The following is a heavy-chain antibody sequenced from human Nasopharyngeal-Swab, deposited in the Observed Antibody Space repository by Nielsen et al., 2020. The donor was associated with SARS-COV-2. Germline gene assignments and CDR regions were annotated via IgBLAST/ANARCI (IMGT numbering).Heavy chain of an antibody. V-gene: IGHV3-74*01. J-gene: IGHJ6*02. Sequence: WIRQPPGKGLVWASRINSDGSSTSYADSVKGRFTISRDNAKNTLYLQMNSLRAEDTAVYYCAKVASGGMDVWGQGTTVTVSS. CDR3: AKVASGGMDV. CDR2: INSDGSST.